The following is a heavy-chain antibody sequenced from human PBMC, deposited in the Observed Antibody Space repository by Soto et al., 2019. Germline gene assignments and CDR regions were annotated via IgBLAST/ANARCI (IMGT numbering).Heavy chain of an antibody. CDR1: SGSISSSNC. V-gene: IGHV4-4*02. D-gene: IGHD6-13*01. Sequence: SETLSLTCAVSSGSISSSNCWTWVRHPPGKGLEWIGEIYRSGSTNHNPPLQSRVVISVDEAKIQFSRKLTSVSAADTAVYYCARGGSWRFDYWGQGTLVTVSS. CDR3: ARGGSWRFDY. CDR2: IYRSGST. J-gene: IGHJ4*02.